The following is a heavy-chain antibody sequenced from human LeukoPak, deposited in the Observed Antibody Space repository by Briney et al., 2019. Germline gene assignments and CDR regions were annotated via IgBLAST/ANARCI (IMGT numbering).Heavy chain of an antibody. Sequence: XAXGXXXEWVSAISGSGGSTYYADSVKGRFTISRDNSKKTLYLQMNRLRAEERGVYYWAKSVAIYYSYAMYVWGQGTPVTVS. CDR3: AKSVAIYYSYAMYV. D-gene: IGHD2-15*01. J-gene: IGHJ6*02. CDR2: ISGSGGST. V-gene: IGHV3-23*01.